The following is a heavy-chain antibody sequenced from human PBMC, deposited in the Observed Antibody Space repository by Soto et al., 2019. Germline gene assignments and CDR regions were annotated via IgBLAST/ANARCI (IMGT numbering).Heavy chain of an antibody. V-gene: IGHV4-34*01. J-gene: IGHJ6*02. CDR3: ARSSQQLVYYYYYGMDV. Sequence: PSETLSLTCAVYGGSFSGYYWSWIRQPPGKGLEWIGEINHSGSTNYNPSLKSRVTISVDTSKNQFSLKLSSVTAADTAVYYCARSSQQLVYYYYYGMDVWGQGTTGT. D-gene: IGHD6-13*01. CDR2: INHSGST. CDR1: GGSFSGYY.